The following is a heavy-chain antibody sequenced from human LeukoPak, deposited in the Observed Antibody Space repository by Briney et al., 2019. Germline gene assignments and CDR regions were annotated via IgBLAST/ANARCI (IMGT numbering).Heavy chain of an antibody. CDR1: GFPFSNSG. CDR3: AKGRPTGSVYYYYGMDV. CDR2: LRYDASSK. Sequence: PGGSLRLSCAASGFPFSNSGMHWVRQTPGKGLEWVAFLRYDASSKFYTDSVKGRFTISRDNSKNTLYLQMNSLRAEDTAVYYCAKGRPTGSVYYYYGMDVWGQGTTVTVSS. J-gene: IGHJ6*02. D-gene: IGHD1-1*01. V-gene: IGHV3-30*02.